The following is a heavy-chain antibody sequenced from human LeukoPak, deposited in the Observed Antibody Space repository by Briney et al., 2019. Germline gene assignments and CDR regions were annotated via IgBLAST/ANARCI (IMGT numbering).Heavy chain of an antibody. CDR1: GGSISSGGYY. D-gene: IGHD3-3*01. V-gene: IGHV4-30-4*08. CDR2: IYYSGST. CDR3: ARQIFGVVMSDY. Sequence: PSETLSLTCTVSGGSISSGGYYWSWIRQHPGKGLEWIGYIYYSGSTYYNPSLKSRVTISVDTSKNQFSLKLSSVTAADTAVYYCARQIFGVVMSDYWGQGTLVTVSS. J-gene: IGHJ4*02.